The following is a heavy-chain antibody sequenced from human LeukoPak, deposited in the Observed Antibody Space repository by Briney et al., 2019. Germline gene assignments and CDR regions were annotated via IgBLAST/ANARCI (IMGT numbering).Heavy chain of an antibody. CDR3: ARGTNRQQLAVYYMDV. Sequence: GASVKVSCKASGDTFSDYTISWVRQAPGQGLEWMGRVMPFLDVANYAQKFQGRVTITADKSTSTAYMELSSLRSEDTAVYYCARGTNRQQLAVYYMDVWGKGTTVTVSS. CDR1: GDTFSDYT. D-gene: IGHD6-13*01. V-gene: IGHV1-69*02. J-gene: IGHJ6*03. CDR2: VMPFLDVA.